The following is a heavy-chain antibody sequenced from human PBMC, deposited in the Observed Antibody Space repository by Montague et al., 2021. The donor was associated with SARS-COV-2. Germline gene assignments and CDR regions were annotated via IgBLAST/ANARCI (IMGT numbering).Heavy chain of an antibody. CDR3: ARETMTADAFDI. CDR2: FYSVGST. CDR1: GASVSSSD. J-gene: IGHJ3*02. D-gene: IGHD1-14*01. Sequence: SETLSLTCTVSGASVSSSDWGWIRHSPGKGLEWIGYFYSVGSTDYNPSLKSRVTISRDTSKNQFSLKVRSVTAADTAIYYCARETMTADAFDIWGQGTMVTVSS. V-gene: IGHV4-59*02.